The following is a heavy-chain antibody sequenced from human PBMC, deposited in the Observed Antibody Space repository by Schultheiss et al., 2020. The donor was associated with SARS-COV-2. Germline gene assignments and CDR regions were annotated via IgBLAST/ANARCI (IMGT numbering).Heavy chain of an antibody. CDR1: GFTFSSYA. J-gene: IGHJ6*02. CDR2: ISGSGGST. V-gene: IGHV3-23*01. D-gene: IGHD3-16*01. Sequence: GGSLRLSCSASGFTFSSYAMHWVRQAPGKGLEWVSAISGSGGSTYYADSVKGRFTISRDNAKNSLYLQMNSLRAEDTAVYYCANPTRSPLGYYYYGMDVWGQGTTVTVSS. CDR3: ANPTRSPLGYYYYGMDV.